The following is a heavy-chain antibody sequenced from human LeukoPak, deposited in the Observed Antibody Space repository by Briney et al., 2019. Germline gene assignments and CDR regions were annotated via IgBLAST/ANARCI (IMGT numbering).Heavy chain of an antibody. CDR3: ARAGTYGEYGEY. CDR1: GFICNYYA. V-gene: IGHV3-48*03. Sequence: GGSLLLSCASSGFICNYYAMNWVRPAPGKGLEWVSYISSSGSTIYNADSVRGRFIISRDNPKNSLSLQMNSLRVEDTAIYYCARAGTYGEYGEYWGQRALVTVSS. J-gene: IGHJ4*02. CDR2: ISSSGSTI. D-gene: IGHD4-17*01.